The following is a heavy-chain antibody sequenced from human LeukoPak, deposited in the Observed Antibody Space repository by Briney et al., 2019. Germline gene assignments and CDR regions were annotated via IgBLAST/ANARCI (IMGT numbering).Heavy chain of an antibody. CDR3: ARNTADWGGDFYSDVSYFNY. Sequence: PSQTLSLTCTVSGGSISSGGYYWSWIRQHPGKGLEWIGYIYYSGSTYYNPSLKSRVTISVDTSKNQFSLKLSSVTAADTAVYYLARNTADWGGDFYSDVSYFNYGAREPLVTVPS. CDR2: IYYSGST. J-gene: IGHJ4*02. V-gene: IGHV4-31*03. CDR1: GGSISSGGYY. D-gene: IGHD2-21*02.